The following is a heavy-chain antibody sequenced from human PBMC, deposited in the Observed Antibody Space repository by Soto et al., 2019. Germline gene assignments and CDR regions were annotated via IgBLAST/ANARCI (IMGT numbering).Heavy chain of an antibody. J-gene: IGHJ5*02. CDR3: ASLRGQEVVAAKGFDP. Sequence: EVQLVESGGGLVKPGGSLRLSCAASGFTFSSYSMNWVRQAPGKRLEWVSSISSSSSYIYYADSVKGRFTISRDNAKNSLYLQMNSRRAEDTAVYYCASLRGQEVVAAKGFDPWGQGTLVTVSS. CDR1: GFTFSSYS. CDR2: ISSSSSYI. V-gene: IGHV3-21*01. D-gene: IGHD2-15*01.